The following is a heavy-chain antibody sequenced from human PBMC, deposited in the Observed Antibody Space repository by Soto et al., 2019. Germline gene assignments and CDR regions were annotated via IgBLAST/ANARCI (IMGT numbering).Heavy chain of an antibody. CDR3: AKDLKWLVLSYFDY. V-gene: IGHV3-23*01. CDR2: ISGSGGST. D-gene: IGHD6-19*01. CDR1: GFTFSSYA. Sequence: GGSLRLSCAASGFTFSSYAMSWVRQAPGKGLEWVSAISGSGGSTYYADSVKGRSTISRDNSKNTLYLQMNSLRAEDTAVYYCAKDLKWLVLSYFDYWGQGTLVTVSS. J-gene: IGHJ4*02.